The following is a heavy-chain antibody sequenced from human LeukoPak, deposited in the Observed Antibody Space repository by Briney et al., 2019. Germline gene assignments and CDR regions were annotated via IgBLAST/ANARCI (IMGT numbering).Heavy chain of an antibody. J-gene: IGHJ6*03. CDR1: GGSISSYY. V-gene: IGHV4-4*07. D-gene: IGHD6-13*01. CDR3: ARAGNPYPGYSSSWYYYYYMDV. CDR2: IYTSGST. Sequence: PSETLSLTCTVSGGSISSYYWSWIRQPAGKGLEWIGRIYTSGSTNYNPSLKSRVTMSVDTSKNQFSLKLSSVTAADTAVYYCARAGNPYPGYSSSWYYYYYMDVWGKGTTVTVSS.